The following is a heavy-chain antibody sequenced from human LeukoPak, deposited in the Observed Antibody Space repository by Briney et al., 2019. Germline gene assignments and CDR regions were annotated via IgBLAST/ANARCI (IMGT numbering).Heavy chain of an antibody. CDR2: IYHNGNI. V-gene: IGHV4-38-2*01. CDR1: GFSLSSGHY. CDR3: GRRADPDSRGYFPHYFDS. D-gene: IGHD3-22*01. Sequence: SETLSLTCAVSGFSLSSGHYWGWIRQPPGKGREGVGSIYHNGNIYYNTALKSRVSIAVDTSKNQFFLSLRSVTAADTAVYYCGRRADPDSRGYFPHYFDSWGQATLVTVGS. J-gene: IGHJ4*02.